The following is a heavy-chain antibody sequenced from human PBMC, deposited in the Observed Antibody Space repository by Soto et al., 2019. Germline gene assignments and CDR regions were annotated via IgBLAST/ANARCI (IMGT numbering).Heavy chain of an antibody. V-gene: IGHV4-38-2*01. CDR2: IYYSGST. J-gene: IGHJ3*02. Sequence: PSETLSLTCAVSGYSISSGYYWGWLRQPPGKGLEWIGYIYYSGSTNYNPSLKSRVTISVDTSKNQFSLKLSSVTAADTAVYYCARGGRYFDWLTPQDAFDIWGQGTMVTVSS. CDR1: GYSISSGYY. CDR3: ARGGRYFDWLTPQDAFDI. D-gene: IGHD3-9*01.